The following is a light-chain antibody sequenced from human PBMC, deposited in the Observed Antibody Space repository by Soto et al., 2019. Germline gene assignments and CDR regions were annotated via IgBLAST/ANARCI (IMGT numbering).Light chain of an antibody. CDR2: DAS. Sequence: PGERVTLSCRAGQSFSSYLAWYQQKPGQAPRLLIYDASKRATGIPARFSGRGSGTEFTLTISSLEPEDFAVYYCQQRSNWPPVITFGQGTRLEIK. CDR3: QQRSNWPPVIT. J-gene: IGKJ5*01. CDR1: QSFSSY. V-gene: IGKV3-11*01.